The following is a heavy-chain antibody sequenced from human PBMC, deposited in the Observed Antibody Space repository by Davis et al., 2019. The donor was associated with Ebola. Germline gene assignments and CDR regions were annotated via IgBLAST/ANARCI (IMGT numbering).Heavy chain of an antibody. CDR3: ARHKRDIVLVVYAPQWYYYYGMDV. J-gene: IGHJ6*02. CDR2: IYYSGST. Sequence: MPSETLSLTCTVSGGSISSSSYYWGWIRQPPGKGLEWIGSIYYSGSTYYNPSLKSRVTISVDTSKNQFSLKLSPVTAADTAVYYCARHKRDIVLVVYAPQWYYYYGMDVWGQGTTVTVSS. CDR1: GGSISSSSYY. D-gene: IGHD2-8*02. V-gene: IGHV4-39*01.